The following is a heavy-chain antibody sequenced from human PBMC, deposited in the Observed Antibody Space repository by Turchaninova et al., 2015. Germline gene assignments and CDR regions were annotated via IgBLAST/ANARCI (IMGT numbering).Heavy chain of an antibody. CDR1: GFTFSAYG. V-gene: IGHV3-23*01. Sequence: LRLSCAASGFTFSAYGMSWVRQAPGKGLEWVSAISGSGGSTYYAGSGKGRFTISRDNSKNTLFLQMNSLRAEDTAVYYCAKPGCSSSSCSSPKFYYYHYMDVWGKGTTVTVSS. CDR3: AKPGCSSSSCSSPKFYYYHYMDV. D-gene: IGHD2-2*01. CDR2: ISGSGGST. J-gene: IGHJ6*03.